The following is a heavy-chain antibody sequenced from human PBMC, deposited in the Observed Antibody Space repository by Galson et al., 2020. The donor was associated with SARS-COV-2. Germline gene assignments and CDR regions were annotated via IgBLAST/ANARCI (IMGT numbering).Heavy chain of an antibody. CDR3: ARAPGYSRGWCGYFDY. CDR2: MDWDDDK. J-gene: IGHJ4*02. CDR1: GFSLRTNGMR. D-gene: IGHD6-19*01. V-gene: IGHV2-70*04. Sequence: SGPTLVKPTQTLTLTCTFSGFSLRTNGMRVTWIRQPPGKGLEWLARMDWDDDKFYSTSLKTRLTISKDTSKNQVVLTMTSMDPVDTATYYCARAPGYSRGWCGYFDYWSQGTLVTVSS.